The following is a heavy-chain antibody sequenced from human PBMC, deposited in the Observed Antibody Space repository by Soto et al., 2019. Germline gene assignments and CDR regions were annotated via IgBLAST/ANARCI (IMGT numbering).Heavy chain of an antibody. CDR3: AYRGYCSGVSWYWGSV. CDR1: GFTFRNSW. D-gene: IGHD2-15*01. CDR2: IKSNTDGGPT. J-gene: IGHJ6*03. V-gene: IGHV3-15*01. Sequence: EVQLVESGGGLVKPGGSLRLSCAAAGFTFRNSWMSWFRQAPGNGLEGVGRIKSNTDGGPTDYAAPVKGRFTIARDDSKNTGYLQMNSLKTKDTAVYDGAYRGYCSGVSWYWGSVCGKGTTVTVS.